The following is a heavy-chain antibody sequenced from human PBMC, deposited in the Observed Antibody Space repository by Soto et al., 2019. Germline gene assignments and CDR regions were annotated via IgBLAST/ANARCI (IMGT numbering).Heavy chain of an antibody. CDR1: GFTFSNAW. Sequence: GGSLRLSCAASGFTFSNAWMSWVRQAPGKGLEWVGRIKSKTDGGTTDYAAPVKGRFTIPRDDSKNTLYLQMNSLKTEDTAVYYCTTAPTGWNDQAFDYWGQGTLVTVSS. J-gene: IGHJ4*02. CDR3: TTAPTGWNDQAFDY. V-gene: IGHV3-15*01. CDR2: IKSKTDGGTT. D-gene: IGHD1-1*01.